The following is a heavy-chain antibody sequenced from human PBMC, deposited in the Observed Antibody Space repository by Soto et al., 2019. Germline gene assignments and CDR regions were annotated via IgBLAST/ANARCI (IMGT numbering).Heavy chain of an antibody. J-gene: IGHJ2*01. CDR3: ARDLSDYYIWTGHRYFDL. CDR1: GYTFTSYG. V-gene: IGHV1-18*01. Sequence: QVQLVQSGAEVKKPGASVKVSCKASGYTFTSYGISWVRQAPGQGLEWMGWISAYNCNTNYAQKLQGRVTMTTDTSTSTAYMELRLLRSDDTAVYYCARDLSDYYIWTGHRYFDLWGRGTLGTVSS. CDR2: ISAYNCNT. D-gene: IGHD3-9*01.